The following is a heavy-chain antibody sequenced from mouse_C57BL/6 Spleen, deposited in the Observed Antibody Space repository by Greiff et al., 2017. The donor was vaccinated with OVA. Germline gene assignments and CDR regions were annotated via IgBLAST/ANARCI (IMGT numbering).Heavy chain of an antibody. CDR2: IDPENGDT. J-gene: IGHJ1*03. CDR1: GFNIKDDY. V-gene: IGHV14-4*01. CDR3: TTDYGSSYGYFDV. D-gene: IGHD1-1*01. Sequence: VQLQQSGAELVRPGASVKLSCTASGFNIKDDYMHWVKQRPEQGLEWIGWIDPENGDTEYASKFQGKATITADTSSNTAYLQLSSLTSEDTAVDYCTTDYGSSYGYFDVWGTGTTVTVSS.